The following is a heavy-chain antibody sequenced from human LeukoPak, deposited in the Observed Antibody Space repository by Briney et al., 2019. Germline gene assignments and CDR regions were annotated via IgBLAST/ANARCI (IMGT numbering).Heavy chain of an antibody. CDR1: VRSISSYY. V-gene: IGHV4-59*01. Sequence: PSESLSLACTVPVRSISSYYWSWIRQPPGKGLEWIGCICYSGSTNYNPSLKSRVTISVDTSKNQFSLKLSSVTAADTAVYYCARDLGYCSTTSCYPWFDPWGQGTLVTVSS. D-gene: IGHD2-2*01. CDR2: ICYSGST. J-gene: IGHJ5*02. CDR3: ARDLGYCSTTSCYPWFDP.